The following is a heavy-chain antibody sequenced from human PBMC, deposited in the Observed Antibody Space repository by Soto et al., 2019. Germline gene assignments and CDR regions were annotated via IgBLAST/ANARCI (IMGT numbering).Heavy chain of an antibody. CDR3: ARSVVVPAAPDY. V-gene: IGHV1-3*01. J-gene: IGHJ4*02. CDR1: GYTFTSYA. CDR2: INAGNGNT. Sequence: QVQLVQSGAEVKKPGASVKVSRKASGYTFTSYAMHWVRQAPGQRLEWMGWINAGNGNTKYSQKFQGRVTITRDTSASTAYMELSSLRSEDTAVYYCARSVVVPAAPDYWGQGTLVTVSS. D-gene: IGHD2-2*01.